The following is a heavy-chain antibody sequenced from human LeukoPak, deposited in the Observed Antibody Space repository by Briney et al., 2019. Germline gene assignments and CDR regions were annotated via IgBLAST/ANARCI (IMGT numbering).Heavy chain of an antibody. CDR2: ISTSSRTI. Sequence: PGGSLRLSCAASGLTSSSYSTNWVRQAPGKGLEWVSYISTSSRTIYYADSVKGRFTTSRDNAKNSLYLQMNSLRAEDTAVYYCARGGEATILYYFDYWGQGTLATVSS. CDR1: GLTSSSYS. CDR3: ARGGEATILYYFDY. V-gene: IGHV3-48*01. D-gene: IGHD5-12*01. J-gene: IGHJ4*02.